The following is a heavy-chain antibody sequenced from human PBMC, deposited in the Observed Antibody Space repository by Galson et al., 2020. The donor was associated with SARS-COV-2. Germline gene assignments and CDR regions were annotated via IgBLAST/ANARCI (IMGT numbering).Heavy chain of an antibody. CDR3: AREGLNYYDGSGYYSADACDS. Sequence: GGSLRLSCAASGFTFSSYAMHWVRQAPGKGLEWVAVISYDGSNKYYADSVKGRFTISRDNSKNTLYLQMNSLRAEDTAVYYCAREGLNYYDGSGYYSADACDSWGQGTMVTVSS. J-gene: IGHJ3*02. CDR2: ISYDGSNK. V-gene: IGHV3-30*01. CDR1: GFTFSSYA. D-gene: IGHD3-22*01.